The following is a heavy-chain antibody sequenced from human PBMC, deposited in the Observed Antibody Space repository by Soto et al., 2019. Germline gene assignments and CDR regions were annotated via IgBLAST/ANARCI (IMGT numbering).Heavy chain of an antibody. Sequence: GASVNVSCKTSGYTFTRYGIHWVRQAPGQGLEWMGTSNPSGGIASYAQNFLGRVTLTGDTAASTDYMELRSLRSDDTAVYYCARDQGITAFEVYSMYYYGMDVWGQRTKVTVS. CDR1: GYTFTRYG. V-gene: IGHV1-46*01. D-gene: IGHD3-3*01. CDR3: ARDQGITAFEVYSMYYYGMDV. J-gene: IGHJ6*02. CDR2: SNPSGGIA.